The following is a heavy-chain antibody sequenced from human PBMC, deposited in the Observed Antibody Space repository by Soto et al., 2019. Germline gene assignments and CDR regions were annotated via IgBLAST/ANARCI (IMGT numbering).Heavy chain of an antibody. V-gene: IGHV3-53*01. CDR1: GLTVSSNY. CDR2: VFSGGNT. Sequence: EVQLVESGGGLIQPGGSLRLSCAASGLTVSSNYMSWVRQAPGKGLEWVALVFSGGNTYHADSVQGRFTGSRDNSKNTLDLQMNSLRPEDTAVYYCAKGDFECWGQGTLVTVSS. CDR3: AKGDFEC. D-gene: IGHD1-26*01. J-gene: IGHJ4*02.